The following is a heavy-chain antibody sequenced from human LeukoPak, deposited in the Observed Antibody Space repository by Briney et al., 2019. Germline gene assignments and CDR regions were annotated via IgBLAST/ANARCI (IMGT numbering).Heavy chain of an antibody. D-gene: IGHD1-14*01. V-gene: IGHV3-74*03. Sequence: PGGSLRLSCVDSGFSLSSYWVHWVRQAPGKGLVWVSRINIEGSTTTYADSVKGRFTISRDNAKKTVSLQMNSLRAEDTAVYYCVSNHTGHDDYWGQGTLVTVSS. J-gene: IGHJ4*02. CDR1: GFSLSSYW. CDR2: INIEGSTT. CDR3: VSNHTGHDDY.